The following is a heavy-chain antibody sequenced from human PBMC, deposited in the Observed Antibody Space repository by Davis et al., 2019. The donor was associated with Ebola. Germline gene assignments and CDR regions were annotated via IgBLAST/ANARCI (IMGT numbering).Heavy chain of an antibody. V-gene: IGHV3-23*01. CDR2: ISAGGSTT. J-gene: IGHJ6*02. D-gene: IGHD5-18*01. CDR3: AREGAMEGGDGMDV. CDR1: GFTFSSYS. Sequence: GGSLRLSCAASGFTFSSYSMSWVRQAPGKGLEWVSVISAGGSTTVYTDSAKGRFTISRDNSKNTLYLQMNSLRAEDTAVYYCAREGAMEGGDGMDVWGQGTTVIVSS.